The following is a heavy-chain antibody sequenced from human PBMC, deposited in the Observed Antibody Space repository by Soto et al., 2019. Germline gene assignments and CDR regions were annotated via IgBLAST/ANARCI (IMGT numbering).Heavy chain of an antibody. CDR3: AHIVVAGLGYYFDY. CDR1: GFSLSSTRMA. Sequence: QITLKESGPTLVKPTQTLTLTCTFSGFSLSSTRMAVGWIRQPPGKALEWIARIYWDDDKRYSQFLKSRLTITQDTSKNHVVLTMATMETVHTASYYCAHIVVAGLGYYFDYWGQGTLVTGSS. CDR2: IYWDDDK. J-gene: IGHJ4*02. D-gene: IGHD6-19*01. V-gene: IGHV2-5*02.